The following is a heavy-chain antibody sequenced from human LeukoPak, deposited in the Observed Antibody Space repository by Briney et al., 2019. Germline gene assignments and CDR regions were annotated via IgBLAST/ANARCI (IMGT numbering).Heavy chain of an antibody. V-gene: IGHV1-69*13. CDR3: ARDGVITIFGVVNDDAFDI. CDR2: IIPIFGTA. Sequence: SVKVSCKASGGTFSGYAISWVRQAPGQGLEWMGGIIPIFGTANYAQKFQGRVTITADESTSTAYMELSSLRSEDTAVYYCARDGVITIFGVVNDDAFDIWGQGTMVTVSS. CDR1: GGTFSGYA. D-gene: IGHD3-3*01. J-gene: IGHJ3*02.